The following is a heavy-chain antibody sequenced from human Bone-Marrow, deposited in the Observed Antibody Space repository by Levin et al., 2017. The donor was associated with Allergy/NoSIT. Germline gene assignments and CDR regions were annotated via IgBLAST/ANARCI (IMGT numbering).Heavy chain of an antibody. J-gene: IGHJ4*02. CDR2: ISYDGSNK. CDR1: GFPFSTYA. Sequence: GGSLRLSCAASGFPFSTYAMHWVRQAPDKGLEWVAAISYDGSNKDYADSVKGRFSLSSDNSKNTLYLEMSSLRADDTGVYYCARIIGSGYYDSTGYFTASDFDYWGQGTLVIVSS. V-gene: IGHV3-30-3*01. CDR3: ARIIGSGYYDSTGYFTASDFDY. D-gene: IGHD3-22*01.